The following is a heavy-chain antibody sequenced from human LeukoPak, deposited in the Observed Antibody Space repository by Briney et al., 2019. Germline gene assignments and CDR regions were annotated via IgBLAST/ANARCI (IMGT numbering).Heavy chain of an antibody. J-gene: IGHJ4*02. CDR2: INHSGST. Sequence: SETLSLTCAVYGGSFSGYYWSWIRQPPGKGLEWIGEINHSGSTNYNPSLKSRVTISVDTSKNLFSLKLTSVTAADTAVYYCARLHPDRDGCRRRSFDNWGQGTLVAVSS. CDR1: GGSFSGYY. CDR3: ARLHPDRDGCRRRSFDN. V-gene: IGHV4-34*01. D-gene: IGHD5-24*01.